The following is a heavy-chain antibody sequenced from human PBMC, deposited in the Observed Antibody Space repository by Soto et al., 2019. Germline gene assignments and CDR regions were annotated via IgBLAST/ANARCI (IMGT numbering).Heavy chain of an antibody. V-gene: IGHV3-23*01. CDR3: AKVTKRAAAGRYEYYKSGIDV. CDR2: ISGSGGSS. Sequence: EVQLLESGGALEHPGGSLRLSCAASGFAFSTYAMTWVRQAPGKGLEWVSVISGSGGSSYYAASVKGRFTISRDNSKNTLYLQMNGLRAEDTALYYCAKVTKRAAAGRYEYYKSGIDVWGQGTTVTVSS. CDR1: GFAFSTYA. D-gene: IGHD6-13*01. J-gene: IGHJ6*02.